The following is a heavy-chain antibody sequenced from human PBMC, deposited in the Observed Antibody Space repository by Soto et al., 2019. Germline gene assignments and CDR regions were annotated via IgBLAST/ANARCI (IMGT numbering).Heavy chain of an antibody. D-gene: IGHD6-13*01. CDR2: IYPGDSDT. CDR3: ARRGIAAAGTGGVYYYYYGMDV. J-gene: IGHJ6*02. CDR1: GYSFTSYW. V-gene: IGHV5-51*01. Sequence: GESLKISCKGSGYSFTSYWIGWVRQMPGKGLEWMGIIYPGDSDTRYSPSFQGQVTISADKSISTAYLQWSSLKASDTAMYYCARRGIAAAGTGGVYYYYYGMDVWGQGTTVTVSS.